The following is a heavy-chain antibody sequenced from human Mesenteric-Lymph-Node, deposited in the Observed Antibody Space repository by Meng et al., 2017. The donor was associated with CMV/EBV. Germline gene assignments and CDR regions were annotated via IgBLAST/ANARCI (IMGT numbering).Heavy chain of an antibody. J-gene: IGHJ6*02. Sequence: KVSCKGSGYSFTTYWIGWLRQMPGKGLEWMGIIYPGDSDTRYSPSFQGQVTISADKSISTAYLQWSSLKASDTAIYYCARRGSSTGYYYAVDVWGQGTTVTVSS. CDR3: ARRGSSTGYYYAVDV. CDR1: GYSFTTYW. CDR2: IYPGDSDT. V-gene: IGHV5-51*01. D-gene: IGHD3-9*01.